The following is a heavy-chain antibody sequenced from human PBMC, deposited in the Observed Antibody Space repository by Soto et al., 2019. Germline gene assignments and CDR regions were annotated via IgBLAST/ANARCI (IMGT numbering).Heavy chain of an antibody. CDR3: AKSGNHDYVWWSYRLDY. CDR2: ISGGGGST. J-gene: IGHJ4*02. V-gene: IGHV3-23*01. CDR1: AFTLSNYA. Sequence: GGCLRLSCAASAFTLSNYAVNWVRQAPGKGLEWVSGISGGGGSTYYTDSVRGRFTVSRDNSKNTVYLQMNSLRAEDTAVYYCAKSGNHDYVWWSYRLDYWGQGTLVTVSS. D-gene: IGHD3-16*02.